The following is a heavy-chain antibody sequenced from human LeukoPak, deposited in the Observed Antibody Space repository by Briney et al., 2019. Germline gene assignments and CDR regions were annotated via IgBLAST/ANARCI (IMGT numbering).Heavy chain of an antibody. Sequence: SETLSLTCTVSGGSISSYYWSWIRQPPGKGLEWIGYIYYSGSTNYNPSLKSRVTISVDTSKNQFSLKLSSVTAADTAVYYCARNRDSTFGVVRTYWFDPWGQGTLVTVSS. CDR1: GGSISSYY. D-gene: IGHD3-3*01. CDR2: IYYSGST. J-gene: IGHJ5*02. V-gene: IGHV4-59*01. CDR3: ARNRDSTFGVVRTYWFDP.